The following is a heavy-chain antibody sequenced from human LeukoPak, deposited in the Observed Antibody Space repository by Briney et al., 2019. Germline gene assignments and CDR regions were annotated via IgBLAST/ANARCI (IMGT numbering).Heavy chain of an antibody. CDR2: ISYDGSNK. CDR3: AKGGPREFGELLPTGYFQH. J-gene: IGHJ1*01. V-gene: IGHV3-30*18. D-gene: IGHD3-10*01. CDR1: GFTFSSYG. Sequence: GRSLRLSCAASGFTFSSYGMHWVRQAPGKGLEWVAVISYDGSNKYYADSVKGRFTISRDNSKNTLYLQMNSLRAEDTAVYYCAKGGPREFGELLPTGYFQHWGQGTLVTVSS.